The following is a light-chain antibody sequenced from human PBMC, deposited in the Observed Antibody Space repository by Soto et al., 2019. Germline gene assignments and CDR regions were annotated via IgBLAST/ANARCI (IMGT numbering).Light chain of an antibody. CDR3: SSYTSSSILVV. CDR2: DVS. Sequence: QYVLTQPASVSGSPGQSITISCTGTSSDVGGYNYVSWYQQHPGKAPKLMIYDVSNRPSGVSNRFSGSKSGNTASLTISGLQAEDEADYYCSSYTSSSILVVFGGGTKLTVL. CDR1: SSDVGGYNY. V-gene: IGLV2-14*01. J-gene: IGLJ2*01.